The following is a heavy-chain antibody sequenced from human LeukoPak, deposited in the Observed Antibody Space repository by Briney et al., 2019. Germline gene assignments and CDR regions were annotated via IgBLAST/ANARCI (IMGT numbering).Heavy chain of an antibody. CDR2: ISAYNGNT. J-gene: IGHJ4*02. V-gene: IGHV1-18*01. D-gene: IGHD6-19*01. Sequence: ASAKVSCKASGYTFTNYGISWVRQTPGQGLEWMGWISAYNGNTNYAQKLQGRVTMTTNTSTSTAYMELRSLRSDDTAVYYCARVKNGQWLVPHHFDYWGQGTLVSVSS. CDR3: ARVKNGQWLVPHHFDY. CDR1: GYTFTNYG.